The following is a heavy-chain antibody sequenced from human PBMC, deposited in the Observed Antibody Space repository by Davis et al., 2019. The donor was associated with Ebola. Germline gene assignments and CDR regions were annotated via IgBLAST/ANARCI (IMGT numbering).Heavy chain of an antibody. CDR2: MNPNSGNT. V-gene: IGHV1-8*01. CDR1: GYTFTSYD. Sequence: AASVKVSCKASGYTFTSYDINWVRQATGQGLEWMGWMNPNSGNTGYAQKFQGRVIITRHTSASTGYMELSSLTSEDTAVYYCAREKRPYSSGYFDYHYYGMDVWGKGTTVIVSP. J-gene: IGHJ6*04. D-gene: IGHD3-22*01. CDR3: AREKRPYSSGYFDYHYYGMDV.